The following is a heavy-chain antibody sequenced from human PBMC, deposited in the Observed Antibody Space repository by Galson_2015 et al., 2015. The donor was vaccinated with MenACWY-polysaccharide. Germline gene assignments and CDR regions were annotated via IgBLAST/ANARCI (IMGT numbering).Heavy chain of an antibody. Sequence: SLRLSCAASGFTFSRYSMNWVRQAPGKGLEWVPYISSSGSTKWYVDSVRGRFTISRDNAKNSLYLQMNSLRAEDTAVYYCSRDPRGMDVWGQGTTVSVSS. CDR3: SRDPRGMDV. CDR1: GFTFSRYS. CDR2: ISSSGSTK. V-gene: IGHV3-48*04. J-gene: IGHJ6*02.